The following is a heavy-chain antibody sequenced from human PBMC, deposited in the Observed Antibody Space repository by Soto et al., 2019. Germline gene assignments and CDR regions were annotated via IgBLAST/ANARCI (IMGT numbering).Heavy chain of an antibody. Sequence: QVQLVQSGAEVKKPGSSVKVSCKASGGTFSSYAISWVRQAPGQGLEWMGGIIPIFGTANYAQKFQGRVTIAADESTSTAYMELSSLRSEDTAVYYCARTLHSEMATPHEDYWGQGTLVTVSS. V-gene: IGHV1-69*12. J-gene: IGHJ4*02. CDR1: GGTFSSYA. CDR3: ARTLHSEMATPHEDY. CDR2: IIPIFGTA. D-gene: IGHD5-12*01.